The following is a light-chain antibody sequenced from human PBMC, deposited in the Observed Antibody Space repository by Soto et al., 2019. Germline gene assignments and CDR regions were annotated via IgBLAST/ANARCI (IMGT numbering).Light chain of an antibody. CDR3: GTWDSSLSIFV. V-gene: IGLV1-51*02. Sequence: QSVLTQPPSVSASPGQTVTMSCSGGSSNVGNYYVSWHQQLPGTAPKLLIFENDKRPSGIPARFSGSTSGTSATLGITGLQTGEEADYYCGTWDSSLSIFVFGTGTKLTVL. CDR1: SSNVGNYY. CDR2: END. J-gene: IGLJ1*01.